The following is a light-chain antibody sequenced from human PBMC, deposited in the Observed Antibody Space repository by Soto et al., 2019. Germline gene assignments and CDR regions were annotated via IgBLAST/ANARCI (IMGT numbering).Light chain of an antibody. V-gene: IGKV1-39*01. Sequence: DFEMTQSPSSPSAFVGDRVTMTCRASQSIVTFLSWYQQKSGRAPKLLIYAASSLQIGVPSRFSGSGSGTNFTLTISSLQPEDFATYFCQQNYDTPITFGQGTRLEI. CDR1: QSIVTF. J-gene: IGKJ5*01. CDR2: AAS. CDR3: QQNYDTPIT.